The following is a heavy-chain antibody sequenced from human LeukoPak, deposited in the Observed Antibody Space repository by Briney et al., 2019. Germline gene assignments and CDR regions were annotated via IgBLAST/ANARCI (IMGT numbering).Heavy chain of an antibody. V-gene: IGHV4-59*02. CDR2: IYYSGST. CDR3: ARARYSSSWACDY. D-gene: IGHD6-13*01. Sequence: PSETLSLTCTVSGGSVSSYYWSWIRQPPGKGLEWIGYIYYSGSTNYNPSLKSRVTISVDTSKNQFSLKLSSVTAADTAVYYCARARYSSSWACDYWGQGTLVTVSS. CDR1: GGSVSSYY. J-gene: IGHJ4*02.